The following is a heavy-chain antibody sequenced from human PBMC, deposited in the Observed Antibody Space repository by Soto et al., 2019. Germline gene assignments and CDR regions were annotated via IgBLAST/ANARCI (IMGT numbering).Heavy chain of an antibody. CDR2: ISAYNGNT. CDR1: GYTFTSYG. Sequence: QVQLVQSGAEVKKPGASVKVSCKASGYTFTSYGISWVRQAPGQGLEWMGWISAYNGNTNYAQKLQGRVTMTTDTSTSTAYLEVRGLRFDDTAVYYCARDGCSGGSCYSDSPAPWVSFDYWGQGTLVTVSS. J-gene: IGHJ4*02. V-gene: IGHV1-18*01. D-gene: IGHD2-15*01. CDR3: ARDGCSGGSCYSDSPAPWVSFDY.